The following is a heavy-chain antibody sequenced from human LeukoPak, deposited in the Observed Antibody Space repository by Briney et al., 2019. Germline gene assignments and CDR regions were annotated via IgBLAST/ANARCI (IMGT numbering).Heavy chain of an antibody. CDR3: ARTDGLGYCSGGSCYSFNWFDP. Sequence: SETLSLTCTVTDDSIISGNYYWHWIRQPAGQGLEWLGFVYTGGITNYNPSLKSRVTTSMDTSNNQFSLKLSSVTAADTAVYYCARTDGLGYCSGGSCYSFNWFDPWGQGTLVTVSS. CDR1: DDSIISGNYY. V-gene: IGHV4-61*02. D-gene: IGHD2-15*01. CDR2: VYTGGIT. J-gene: IGHJ5*02.